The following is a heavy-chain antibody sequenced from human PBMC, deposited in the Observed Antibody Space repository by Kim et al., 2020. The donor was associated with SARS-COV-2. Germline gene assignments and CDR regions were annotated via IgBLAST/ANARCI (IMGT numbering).Heavy chain of an antibody. V-gene: IGHV3-23*01. Sequence: ADSVKGRFTISRDNSKNTLYLQMNSLRAEDTAVYYCAKVILRQAAKKTDYWGQGTLVTVSS. D-gene: IGHD6-13*01. CDR3: AKVILRQAAKKTDY. J-gene: IGHJ4*02.